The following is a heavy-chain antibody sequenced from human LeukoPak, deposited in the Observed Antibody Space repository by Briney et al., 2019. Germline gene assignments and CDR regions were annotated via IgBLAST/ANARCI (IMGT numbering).Heavy chain of an antibody. CDR1: GFICTNYF. V-gene: IGHV3-7*01. CDR2: IKHDGSEK. CDR3: ATDRGWRTSGYYLYYFEY. Sequence: PGGSLRLSCAASGFICTNYFMSWVRQAPGKGLEWVASIKHDGSEKYYVDSVRGRFTISRDNTMNSLYLQMSSLRAEDTAVYYCATDRGWRTSGYYLYYFEYWGQGTLVTYSS. D-gene: IGHD3-3*01. J-gene: IGHJ4*02.